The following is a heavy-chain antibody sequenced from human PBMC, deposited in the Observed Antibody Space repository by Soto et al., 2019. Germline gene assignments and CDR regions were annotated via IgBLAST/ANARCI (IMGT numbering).Heavy chain of an antibody. Sequence: PGGSLRLSCAASGFTVSSNYMSWVRQAPGKGLELVSVIYSGGSTYYADSVKGRFIISRDDSKNTLFLQMNSLRADDTAVYYCARGGTMALDYWGQGTLVTVSS. V-gene: IGHV3-66*01. CDR1: GFTVSSNY. CDR2: IYSGGST. J-gene: IGHJ4*02. CDR3: ARGGTMALDY. D-gene: IGHD3-10*01.